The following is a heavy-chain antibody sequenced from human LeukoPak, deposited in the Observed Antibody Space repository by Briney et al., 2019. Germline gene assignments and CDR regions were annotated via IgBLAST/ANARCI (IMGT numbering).Heavy chain of an antibody. CDR1: GFTFSSYP. Sequence: GGSLRLSCAASGFTFSSYPMSWVRQAPGKGLEWVSAISRSGDSTYYPDSVKGRFTISRDNAKNSLYLQMNSLRAEDTAVYYCARGSVAGTPYNWFDPWGQGTLVTVSS. CDR3: ARGSVAGTPYNWFDP. V-gene: IGHV3-23*01. D-gene: IGHD6-19*01. CDR2: ISRSGDST. J-gene: IGHJ5*02.